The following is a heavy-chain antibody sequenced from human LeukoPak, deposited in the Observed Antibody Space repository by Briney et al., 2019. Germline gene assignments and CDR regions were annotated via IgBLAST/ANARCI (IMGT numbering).Heavy chain of an antibody. D-gene: IGHD1-7*01. J-gene: IGHJ4*02. Sequence: SETLSLTCAVYGGSFSGYYWSWIRQPPGKGLEWIGEINHSGSTNYNPSLRSRVTISPEMSKHQFSLNLTSVTAADTAVYYCASNTGTVFDYWGQGALVTVSS. CDR3: ASNTGTVFDY. V-gene: IGHV4-34*01. CDR1: GGSFSGYY. CDR2: INHSGST.